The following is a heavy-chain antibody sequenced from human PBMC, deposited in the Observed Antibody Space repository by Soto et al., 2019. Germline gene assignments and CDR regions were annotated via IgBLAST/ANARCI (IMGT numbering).Heavy chain of an antibody. CDR3: ARDYSKAFYYYYGMDV. CDR2: ISYDGSNK. J-gene: IGHJ6*02. D-gene: IGHD4-4*01. V-gene: IGHV3-30-3*01. Sequence: GGSLRLSCAASGFTFSSYAMHWVRQAPGKGPEWVAVISYDGSNKYYADSVKGRFTISRDNSKNTLYLQMNSLRAEDTAVYYCARDYSKAFYYYYGMDVWGQGTTVTVSS. CDR1: GFTFSSYA.